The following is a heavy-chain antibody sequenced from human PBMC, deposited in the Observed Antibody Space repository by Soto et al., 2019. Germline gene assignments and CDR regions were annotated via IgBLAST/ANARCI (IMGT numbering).Heavy chain of an antibody. CDR3: AAYTSGALFDS. Sequence: LRLSCAASGFSFTTHSIHWVRQAPGKGLEWVALISYDGTNKYYGDSVKGRFTISRDNSLNTLYLQMNSLRPEDTAVYYCAAYTSGALFDSWGQGTLVTVSS. J-gene: IGHJ4*02. D-gene: IGHD6-19*01. V-gene: IGHV3-30*03. CDR1: GFSFTTHS. CDR2: ISYDGTNK.